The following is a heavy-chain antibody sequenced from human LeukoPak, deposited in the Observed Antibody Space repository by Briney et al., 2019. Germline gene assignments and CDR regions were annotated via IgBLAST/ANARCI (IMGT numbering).Heavy chain of an antibody. CDR3: ARDLAYSRLDY. D-gene: IGHD5-18*01. J-gene: IGHJ4*02. CDR1: GLTFSSSW. Sequence: GGSLRLSCAVSGLTFSSSWMDWLRQAPGKGLEWVASINPDGNKKYSADSVKGRFTISRDNAENSLYLQMNSLRGEDTAFYYCARDLAYSRLDYWGQGMLVTVSS. V-gene: IGHV3-7*01. CDR2: INPDGNKK.